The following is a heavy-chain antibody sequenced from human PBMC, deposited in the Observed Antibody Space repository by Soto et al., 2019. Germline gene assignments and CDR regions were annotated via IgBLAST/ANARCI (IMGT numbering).Heavy chain of an antibody. CDR3: ASRDPRTSVDY. D-gene: IGHD1-7*01. V-gene: IGHV4-4*02. Sequence: ASETLSLPCAVSGGSFTSNNWWTWVRQPPGQGLEWIGEIYRTGSTNYTPTLKSRGTISLYKSENQFSLKVTSLTAADTAVYYCASRDPRTSVDYWGQGTLVTVSS. CDR2: IYRTGST. CDR1: GGSFTSNNW. J-gene: IGHJ4*02.